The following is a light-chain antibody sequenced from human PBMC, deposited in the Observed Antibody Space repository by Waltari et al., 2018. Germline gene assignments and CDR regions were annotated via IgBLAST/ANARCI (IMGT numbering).Light chain of an antibody. CDR1: SSDVGRYNY. Sequence: QSALTQPPSASGSPGQSVTISCTGTSSDVGRYNYVSSYQQHPGKAPKLMSYEVSKRPSGVPARLSGSKSGTTASLTVSGLQAEDESDYYCSSYAGSNNVVFGGGTKLTVL. J-gene: IGLJ2*01. CDR3: SSYAGSNNVV. CDR2: EVS. V-gene: IGLV2-8*01.